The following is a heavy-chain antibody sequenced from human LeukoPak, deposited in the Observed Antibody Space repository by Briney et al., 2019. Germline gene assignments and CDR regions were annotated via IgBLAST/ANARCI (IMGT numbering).Heavy chain of an antibody. Sequence: ASVTVSCKASGGTFSSYAISWVRQAPGQGLEWMGGIIPIFGTANYAQKFQGRVTITADKSTSTAYMELSSLRSEDTAVYYCARGAAAAGHTFDYWGQGTLVTVSS. CDR2: IIPIFGTA. J-gene: IGHJ4*02. V-gene: IGHV1-69*06. CDR1: GGTFSSYA. CDR3: ARGAAAAGHTFDY. D-gene: IGHD6-13*01.